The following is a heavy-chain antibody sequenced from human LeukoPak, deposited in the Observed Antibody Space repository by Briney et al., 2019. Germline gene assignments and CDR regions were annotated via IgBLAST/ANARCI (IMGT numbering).Heavy chain of an antibody. J-gene: IGHJ5*02. Sequence: KPGGSLRLSCAASGFTFSSYSMNWVRQAPGKGLEWVSSISGSSSYIYYADSVKGRFTISRDNAKNSLYLQMNSLRAEDTAVYYCARDRWLDPWGQGTLVTVSS. V-gene: IGHV3-21*01. CDR2: ISGSSSYI. CDR3: ARDRWLDP. CDR1: GFTFSSYS.